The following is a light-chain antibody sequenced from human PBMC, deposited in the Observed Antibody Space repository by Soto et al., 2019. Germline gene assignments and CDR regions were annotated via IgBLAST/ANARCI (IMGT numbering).Light chain of an antibody. J-gene: IGKJ1*01. V-gene: IGKV3-20*01. CDR2: GAS. CDR3: QQYGSSRPWA. Sequence: DIVLTQSPGTLSLSPGERATLSCRASQSVSSYYSAWYQQKPGQAPRLLIHGASNRATGVPDRFSGSGSGTDFTLTISRLEPDDFAVYYCQQYGSSRPWAFGQGTKVDI. CDR1: QSVSSYY.